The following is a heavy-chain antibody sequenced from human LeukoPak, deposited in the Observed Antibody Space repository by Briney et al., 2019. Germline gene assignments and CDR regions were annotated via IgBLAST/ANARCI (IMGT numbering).Heavy chain of an antibody. CDR3: ARARGSYFFDY. CDR1: GGSISSYD. D-gene: IGHD1-26*01. V-gene: IGHV4-59*01. CDR2: IYYSGST. J-gene: IGHJ4*02. Sequence: KSSETLSLTCTVSGGSISSYDWSWIRQPPGKGLEWIGYIYYSGSTNYNPSLNSRVIISVDTSKNQFSLKVSSVTAADTAVYYCARARGSYFFDYWGQGTLVTVSS.